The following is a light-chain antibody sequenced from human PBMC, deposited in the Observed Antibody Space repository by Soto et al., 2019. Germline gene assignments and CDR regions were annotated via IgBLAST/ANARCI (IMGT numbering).Light chain of an antibody. CDR3: CSYAGSYTGV. Sequence: QSALTRPRSVSGSPGQSVTISCTGTSSDVGAYNYVAWYQQYPGKAPKLMIYDVTKWPSGVPDRFSGSKSGNTASLTISGLQAEDEADYYCCSYAGSYTGVFGGGTKLTVL. CDR2: DVT. J-gene: IGLJ3*02. V-gene: IGLV2-11*01. CDR1: SSDVGAYNY.